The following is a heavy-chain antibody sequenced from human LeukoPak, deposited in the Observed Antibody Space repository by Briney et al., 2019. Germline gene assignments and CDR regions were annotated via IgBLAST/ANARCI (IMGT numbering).Heavy chain of an antibody. V-gene: IGHV3-49*03. J-gene: IGHJ4*02. D-gene: IGHD3-9*01. CDR3: TRYDILTGQTFDY. CDR1: GFTFCDYA. CDR2: IRSKAYGGTT. Sequence: GGSLRLSCTASGFTFCDYAMSWFRQAPGKGLEWVGFIRSKAYGGTTEYAASVKGRFTISRDDSKSIAYLQMNSPKTEDTAVYYCTRYDILTGQTFDYWGQGTLVTVSS.